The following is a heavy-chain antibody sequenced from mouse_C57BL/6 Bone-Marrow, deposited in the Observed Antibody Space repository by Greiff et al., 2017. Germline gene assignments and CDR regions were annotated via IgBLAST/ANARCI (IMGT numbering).Heavy chain of an antibody. CDR1: GYSFTGYY. CDR3: AREDGSGYSD. CDR2: INPSTGGT. J-gene: IGHJ2*01. D-gene: IGHD2-3*01. Sequence: VQLQQSGPELVKPGASVKISCKASGYSFTGYYMNWVKQSPEKSLEWIGEINPSTGGTTYNQKVKAKATLTVDKSSSTAYMQLKSLTSEDSAVYYCAREDGSGYSDWGQGTTLTGSS. V-gene: IGHV1-42*01.